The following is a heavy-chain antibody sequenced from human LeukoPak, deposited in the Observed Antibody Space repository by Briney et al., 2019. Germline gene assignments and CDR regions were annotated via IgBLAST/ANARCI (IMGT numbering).Heavy chain of an antibody. CDR3: ARDLSWELFDY. Sequence: SETLSLTCTVSGGSISSSSYYWGWIRQPPGKGLEWIGSIYYSGSTYYNPSLKSRVTISVDTSKNQFSLKLSSVTAADAAVYYCARDLSWELFDYWGQGTLVTVSS. D-gene: IGHD3-10*01. CDR1: GGSISSSSYY. J-gene: IGHJ4*02. CDR2: IYYSGST. V-gene: IGHV4-39*07.